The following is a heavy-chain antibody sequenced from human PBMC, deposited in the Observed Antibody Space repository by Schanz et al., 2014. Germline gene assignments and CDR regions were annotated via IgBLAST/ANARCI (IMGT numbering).Heavy chain of an antibody. CDR2: IGTSGGT. J-gene: IGHJ4*02. D-gene: IGHD3-10*01. CDR3: TADLWFGAVWGVW. CDR1: GFTFSNYV. Sequence: EVQLLESGGGWVQPGGSLRLSCAASGFTFSNYVMSWVRQAPGKGLEWVSTIGTSGGTNYAESVKGRFTISRDNSKNTLYLKINSLQPEDTAVYYCTADLWFGAVWGVWWGQGTLVTVSS. V-gene: IGHV3-23*01.